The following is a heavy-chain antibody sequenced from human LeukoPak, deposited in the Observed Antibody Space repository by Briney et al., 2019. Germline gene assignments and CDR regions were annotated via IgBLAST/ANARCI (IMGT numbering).Heavy chain of an antibody. Sequence: ASVKVSCKASGYTFTSYYMHWVRQAPGQGLEWMGTINPSGGSTSYAQKFQGRVTMTRDTSTSTVYMELSSLRSEDTAVYYCAREMITFGGVIVHDAFDIWGQGTMVTVSS. CDR3: AREMITFGGVIVHDAFDI. CDR1: GYTFTSYY. V-gene: IGHV1-46*01. CDR2: INPSGGST. J-gene: IGHJ3*02. D-gene: IGHD3-16*02.